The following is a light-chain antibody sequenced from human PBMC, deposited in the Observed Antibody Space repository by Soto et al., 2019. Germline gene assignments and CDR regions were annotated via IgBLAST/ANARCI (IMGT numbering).Light chain of an antibody. V-gene: IGKV3-20*01. Sequence: EIVLTQSPGTLSLSPGERATLSCRASQSVSSYYLSWYLQKPGQATRLLIYAASRRATGIPDRFTGSGSGTDFTLTITRLEPEDFAVYYCQHYDSAPPKYTFGQGTKLEIK. CDR2: AAS. CDR3: QHYDSAPPKYT. CDR1: QSVSSYY. J-gene: IGKJ2*01.